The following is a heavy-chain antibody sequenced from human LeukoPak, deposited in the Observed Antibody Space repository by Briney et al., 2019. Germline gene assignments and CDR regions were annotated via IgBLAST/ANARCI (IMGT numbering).Heavy chain of an antibody. D-gene: IGHD6-19*01. CDR2: SCHSGST. V-gene: IGHV4-30-2*01. CDR3: ARAVAVAADYFDY. Sequence: SQTLSLTCAVSGGSISSGGYSWSWIRQPPGKGLEWVGYSCHSGSTNYNTSLKNRVTISVDRSKNQSYLKLSSLTAADKAVYYCARAVAVAADYFDYWGQGTLVTVSS. J-gene: IGHJ4*02. CDR1: GGSISSGGYS.